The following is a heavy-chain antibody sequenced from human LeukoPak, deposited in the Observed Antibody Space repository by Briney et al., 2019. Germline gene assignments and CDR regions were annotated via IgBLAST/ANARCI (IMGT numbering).Heavy chain of an antibody. D-gene: IGHD5/OR15-5a*01. CDR3: AKFPPVSITPSTTDY. V-gene: IGHV3-30*02. CDR2: IQYDGSNK. Sequence: PGGSLRLSCAASGFTFSGYGMHWVRQAPGKGLEWVAFIQYDGSNKYYADSVKGRFTISRDNSKNTLYLQMNSLRTEDTAVYYCAKFPPVSITPSTTDYWGQGALVTVSS. J-gene: IGHJ4*02. CDR1: GFTFSGYG.